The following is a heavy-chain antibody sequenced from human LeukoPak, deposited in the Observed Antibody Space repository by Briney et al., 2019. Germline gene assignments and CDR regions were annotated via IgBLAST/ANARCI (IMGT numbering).Heavy chain of an antibody. CDR3: ARDLYGDYPDP. CDR2: IYYSGST. Sequence: SPSETLSLTCAVSGGPISSGDYYWSWIRQPPGKGLEWIGYIYYSGSTYYNPSLKSRVTISVDTSKNQFSLKLSSVTAADTAVYYCARDLYGDYPDPWGQGTLVTVSS. J-gene: IGHJ5*02. CDR1: GGPISSGDYY. V-gene: IGHV4-30-4*01. D-gene: IGHD4-17*01.